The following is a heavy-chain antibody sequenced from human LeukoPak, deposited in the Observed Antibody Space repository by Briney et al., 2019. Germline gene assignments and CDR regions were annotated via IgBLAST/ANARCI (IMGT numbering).Heavy chain of an antibody. V-gene: IGHV3-48*01. J-gene: IGHJ4*02. CDR2: ISSSSSTI. Sequence: GGSLRLSCAASGFTFSSYSMNWVRQAPGKGLEWVSYISSSSSTIYYADSVKGRFTISRDNAKNSLYLQMNSLRAEDTALYYCAKDIGAQYSGSYSDYFDYWGQGTLVTVSS. CDR1: GFTFSSYS. CDR3: AKDIGAQYSGSYSDYFDY. D-gene: IGHD1-26*01.